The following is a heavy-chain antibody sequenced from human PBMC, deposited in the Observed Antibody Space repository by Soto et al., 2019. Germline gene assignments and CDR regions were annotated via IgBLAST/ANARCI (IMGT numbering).Heavy chain of an antibody. D-gene: IGHD1-7*01. V-gene: IGHV3-30-3*01. CDR2: ISYDGSNK. CDR1: GFTFSSYA. Sequence: GGSLRLSCAASGFTFSSYAMHWVRQAPGKGLEWVAVISYDGSNKYYADSVKGRFTISRDNSKNTLYLQMNSLRAEDTAVYYCARGWNYVLDYWGQGTLVTVSS. CDR3: ARGWNYVLDY. J-gene: IGHJ4*02.